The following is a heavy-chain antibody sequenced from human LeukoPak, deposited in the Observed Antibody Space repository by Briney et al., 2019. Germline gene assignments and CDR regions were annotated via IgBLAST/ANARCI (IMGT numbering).Heavy chain of an antibody. CDR3: ARASEGGRFDP. D-gene: IGHD6-25*01. CDR2: ISAYNGNT. J-gene: IGHJ5*02. Sequence: AAVKVSCKASGYTFTSYGISWVRQAPGQGLQWMGWISAYNGNTNYAQKLQGRVTMTTDTSTSTAYMELRSLRSDDTAVYYCARASEGGRFDPWGQGTLVTVSS. V-gene: IGHV1-18*01. CDR1: GYTFTSYG.